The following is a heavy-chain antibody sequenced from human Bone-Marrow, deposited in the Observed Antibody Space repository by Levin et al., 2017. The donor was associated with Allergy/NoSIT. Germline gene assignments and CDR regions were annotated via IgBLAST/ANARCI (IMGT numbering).Heavy chain of an antibody. Sequence: SETLSLTCAVSGGSISSTNWWSWVRQPPGKGLEWIGEIYHSGSTNYNLSLKSRVTISVDKSKNQFSLKLSSVTAADTAVYYCARIEGHPPTDGMDVWGQGTTVTVSS. V-gene: IGHV4-4*02. CDR2: IYHSGST. J-gene: IGHJ6*02. CDR1: GGSISSTNW. CDR3: ARIEGHPPTDGMDV.